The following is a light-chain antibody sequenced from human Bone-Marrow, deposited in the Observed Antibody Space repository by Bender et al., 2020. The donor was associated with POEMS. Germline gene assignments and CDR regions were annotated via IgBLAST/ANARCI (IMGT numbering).Light chain of an antibody. CDR1: SSDVGSYTL. Sequence: QSALTQPASVSGSPGQSITISCTGTSSDVGSYTLVSWYQQHPGKAPKLMIYDVTKRPSEVPDRFSGSRSGTSASLAISGLQSEDEADYYCAVWDDSLNGWVFGGGTKLTVL. J-gene: IGLJ3*02. CDR2: DVT. CDR3: AVWDDSLNGWV. V-gene: IGLV2-14*02.